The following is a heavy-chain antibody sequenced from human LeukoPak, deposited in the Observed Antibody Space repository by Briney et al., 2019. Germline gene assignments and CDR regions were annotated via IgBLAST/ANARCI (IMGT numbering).Heavy chain of an antibody. V-gene: IGHV3-23*01. D-gene: IGHD3-22*01. CDR2: VTGSGSTT. CDR3: VRRCKDESSGARWSDP. Sequence: GGSLRLSCAASGFSFSSCSMTWVRQSPGKGLEWVSTVTGSGSTTYYGDSVKGRFTISRDNSRNTVYLQMNSLRAEDTAVFYCVRRCKDESSGARWSDPWGQGTLVTVSS. CDR1: GFSFSSCS. J-gene: IGHJ5*02.